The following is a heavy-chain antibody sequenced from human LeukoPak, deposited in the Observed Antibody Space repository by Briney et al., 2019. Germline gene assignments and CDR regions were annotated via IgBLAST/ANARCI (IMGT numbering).Heavy chain of an antibody. CDR3: ARDPIPKD. D-gene: IGHD2-21*01. CDR2: IHNSGST. J-gene: IGHJ4*02. Sequence: SETLSLTCTVSGVSVSSYYWSWIRQPPGQGLEWVGYIHNSGSTNHNPSLESRVTMSVDTSKNQFSLKLTSVTAADTAIYYGARDPIPKDWGQGTLVTVSS. V-gene: IGHV4-59*02. CDR1: GVSVSSYY.